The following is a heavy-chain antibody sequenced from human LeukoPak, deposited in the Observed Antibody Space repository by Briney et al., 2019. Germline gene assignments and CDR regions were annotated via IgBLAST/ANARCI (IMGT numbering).Heavy chain of an antibody. CDR3: AKDRSGWYHSDDAFDI. J-gene: IGHJ3*02. D-gene: IGHD6-19*01. Sequence: PGGSLRLSCAASGFTFSSYAMSRVRQAPGKGLEWVSAISGSGGSTYYADSVKGRFTISRDNSKNTLYLQMNSLRAEDTAVYYCAKDRSGWYHSDDAFDIWGQGTMVTVSS. CDR1: GFTFSSYA. CDR2: ISGSGGST. V-gene: IGHV3-23*01.